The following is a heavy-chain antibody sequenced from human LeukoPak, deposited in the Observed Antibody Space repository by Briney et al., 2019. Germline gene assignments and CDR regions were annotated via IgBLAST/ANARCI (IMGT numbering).Heavy chain of an antibody. Sequence: PSETLSPTCTVSGGSISSYYWSWIRQPPGKGLEWIGYIYYSGSTNYNPSLKSRVTMSVDTSKNQFSLKLSSVTAADTAVYYCARSRAGSAFDIWGQGTMVTVSS. D-gene: IGHD6-19*01. J-gene: IGHJ3*02. CDR1: GGSISSYY. CDR2: IYYSGST. V-gene: IGHV4-59*01. CDR3: ARSRAGSAFDI.